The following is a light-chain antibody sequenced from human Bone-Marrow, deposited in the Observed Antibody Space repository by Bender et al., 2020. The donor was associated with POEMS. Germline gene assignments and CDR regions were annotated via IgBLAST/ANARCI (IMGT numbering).Light chain of an antibody. Sequence: YVLTQPPSVSVAPGQAATLTCVGDNIGIKSVHWYQQKPGQAPVLVVFDDDDRPSGIPERVSGSNSGTTATLTINRVEAGDEADYFCQVWDAGSNHYVFGGGTKLTVL. CDR2: DDD. V-gene: IGLV3-21*02. CDR1: NIGIKS. J-gene: IGLJ3*02. CDR3: QVWDAGSNHYV.